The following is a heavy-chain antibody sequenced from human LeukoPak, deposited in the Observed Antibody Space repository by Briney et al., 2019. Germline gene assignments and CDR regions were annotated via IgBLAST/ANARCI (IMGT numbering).Heavy chain of an antibody. J-gene: IGHJ4*02. V-gene: IGHV4-34*01. D-gene: IGHD6-6*01. CDR3: ARSHSSSSEVSLGY. CDR2: INHSGST. Sequence: SETLSLTCASYGGSFSDYFWSWIRQPPGKGLEWIGEINHSGSTNYNPSLKSRVTISVDTSKNQFSLKLSSVTAADTAVYFCARSHSSSSEVSLGYWGQGTLVTVSS. CDR1: GGSFSDYF.